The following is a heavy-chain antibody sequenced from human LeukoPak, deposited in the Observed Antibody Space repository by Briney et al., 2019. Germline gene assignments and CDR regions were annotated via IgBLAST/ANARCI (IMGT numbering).Heavy chain of an antibody. Sequence: GGSLRLSCVASGFTFSSDEMNWVRQAPGKGLEWASYISISGSITYYADSVKGRFTISRDNAKNSLYLQMNSLRAEDTATYYCAKDGTTVTTNYYYGMDVWGQGTTVTVSS. CDR2: ISISGSIT. CDR1: GFTFSSDE. CDR3: AKDGTTVTTNYYYGMDV. J-gene: IGHJ6*02. V-gene: IGHV3-48*03. D-gene: IGHD4-17*01.